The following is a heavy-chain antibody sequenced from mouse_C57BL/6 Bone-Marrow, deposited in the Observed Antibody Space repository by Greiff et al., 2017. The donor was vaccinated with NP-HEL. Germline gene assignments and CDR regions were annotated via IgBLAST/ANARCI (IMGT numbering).Heavy chain of an antibody. J-gene: IGHJ3*01. Sequence: EVQGVESGGDLVKPGGSLKLSCAASGFTFSSYGMSWVRQTPDKRLEWVATISRGGSYPYYPDSVKGRFTLSRDNAKNTLYLQMSSLKYEDTAMYYCASPYDYDVAWFAFWGRGTLVTVSA. V-gene: IGHV5-6*01. CDR1: GFTFSSYG. CDR2: ISRGGSYP. CDR3: ASPYDYDVAWFAF. D-gene: IGHD2-4*01.